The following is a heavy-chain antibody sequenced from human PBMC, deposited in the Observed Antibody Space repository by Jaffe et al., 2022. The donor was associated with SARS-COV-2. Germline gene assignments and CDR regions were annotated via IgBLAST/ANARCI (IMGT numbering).Heavy chain of an antibody. CDR3: ARNWGSGRGLEWFDP. CDR1: GFTFSSYG. V-gene: IGHV3-33*01. J-gene: IGHJ5*02. D-gene: IGHD7-27*01. Sequence: QVQLVESGGGVVQPGRSLRLSCAASGFTFSSYGMHWVRQAPGKGLEWVAVIWYDGSNKYYADSVKGRFTISRDNSKNTLYLQMNSLRAEDTAVYYCARNWGSGRGLEWFDPWGQGTLVTVSS. CDR2: IWYDGSNK.